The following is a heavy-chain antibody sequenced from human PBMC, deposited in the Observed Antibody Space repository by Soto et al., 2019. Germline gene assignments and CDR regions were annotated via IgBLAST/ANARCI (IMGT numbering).Heavy chain of an antibody. CDR1: GFTFSSYA. CDR3: AKQTGGSSSYSFDY. V-gene: IGHV3-23*01. D-gene: IGHD6-6*01. J-gene: IGHJ4*02. Sequence: EVQLLESGGGLVQPGGSLRLSCAASGFTFSSYAMSWVRQAPGKGLEWVSTISGSGGSTYYADSVKGRFTISRDNSKNTLSLQMNSLRAEDTAVYYCAKQTGGSSSYSFDYWGQGTLVTVSS. CDR2: ISGSGGST.